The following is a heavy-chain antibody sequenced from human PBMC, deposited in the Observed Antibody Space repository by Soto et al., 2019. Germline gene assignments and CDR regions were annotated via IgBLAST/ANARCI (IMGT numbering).Heavy chain of an antibody. Sequence: SVKVSCKASGYTFTSYGISWVRQAPGQGLEWMGGIIPIFGTANYAQKFQGRVTITADESTSTAYMELSSLRSEDTAVYYCASSIVVVPGLYGMDVWGQGTTVTVSS. V-gene: IGHV1-69*13. CDR1: GYTFTSYG. D-gene: IGHD3-22*01. CDR3: ASSIVVVPGLYGMDV. CDR2: IIPIFGTA. J-gene: IGHJ6*02.